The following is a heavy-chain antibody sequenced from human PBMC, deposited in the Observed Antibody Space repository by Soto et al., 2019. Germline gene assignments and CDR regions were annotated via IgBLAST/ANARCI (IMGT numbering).Heavy chain of an antibody. Sequence: SETLSLTCTVSGGSISSNYWTWIRQPPGKGLEWIGYVYNSGSTNYNPSLKSRVTISEDTSKSQFSLKVNSMTAADTAVYYCARYRRGAVAGYTLDNWGQGSLVTVSS. CDR2: VYNSGST. J-gene: IGHJ4*02. D-gene: IGHD6-13*01. V-gene: IGHV4-59*01. CDR3: ARYRRGAVAGYTLDN. CDR1: GGSISSNY.